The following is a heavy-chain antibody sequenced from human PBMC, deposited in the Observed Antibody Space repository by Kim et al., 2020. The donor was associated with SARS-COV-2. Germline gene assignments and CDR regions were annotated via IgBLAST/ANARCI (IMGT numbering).Heavy chain of an antibody. Sequence: ASVKVSCKASGYTFTSYYMHWVRQAPGQGLEWMGIINPSGGSTSYAQKFQGRVTMTRDTSTSTVYMELSSLRSEDTAVYYCARVLGDYVWGSYRPYYFDYWGQGTLVTVSS. CDR2: INPSGGST. CDR1: GYTFTSYY. CDR3: ARVLGDYVWGSYRPYYFDY. J-gene: IGHJ4*02. D-gene: IGHD3-16*02. V-gene: IGHV1-46*01.